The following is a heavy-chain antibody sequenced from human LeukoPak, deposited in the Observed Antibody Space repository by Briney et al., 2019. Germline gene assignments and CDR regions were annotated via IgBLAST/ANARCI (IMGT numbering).Heavy chain of an antibody. J-gene: IGHJ6*03. CDR2: LHYSGST. Sequence: SETLPLTCTVSGGSISNSYYYWGWIRQPPGKGLEWIGSLHYSGSTYYNPSLKSRVTISVDTSKNRFSLKLSSVTAADTAVYYCARHPNYYYYYMDVWGKGTTVTISS. CDR1: GGSISNSYYY. CDR3: ARHPNYYYYYMDV. V-gene: IGHV4-39*01.